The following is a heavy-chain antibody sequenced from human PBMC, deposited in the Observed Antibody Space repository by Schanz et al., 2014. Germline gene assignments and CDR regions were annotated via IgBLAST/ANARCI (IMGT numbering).Heavy chain of an antibody. CDR3: ARGGPAYYFDD. Sequence: VQLVESGGGLVQPGGSLRLSCTASGFTFSSYSMNWVRQAPGKGLEYVSAISHDGYSTYYADSVKGRFTISRDNSKNTLYLQMNSLRAEDTAVYYCARGGPAYYFDDWGQGTLVTVSS. CDR2: ISHDGYST. V-gene: IGHV3-64*04. J-gene: IGHJ4*02. CDR1: GFTFSSYS.